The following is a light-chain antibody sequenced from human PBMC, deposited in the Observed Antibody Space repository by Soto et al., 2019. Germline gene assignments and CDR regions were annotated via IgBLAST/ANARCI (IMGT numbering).Light chain of an antibody. J-gene: IGLJ2*01. CDR1: SGHSSFA. CDR2: VNSDGSH. CDR3: QTWGTGIV. Sequence: QPVLTQSPSASASLGASVKLTCTLSSGHSSFAIAWHQQQPGKGPRYLMKVNSDGSHNKGDGIPDRFSGSTSGAERYLTISSLQSDDEADYYCQTWGTGIVFGGGTKLTVL. V-gene: IGLV4-69*01.